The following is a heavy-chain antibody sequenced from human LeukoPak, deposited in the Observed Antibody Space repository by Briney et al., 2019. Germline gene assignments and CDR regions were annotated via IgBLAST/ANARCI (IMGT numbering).Heavy chain of an antibody. Sequence: ASVKVSCKASGGTFSSYAISCVRQAPGQGLEWMGRIIPILGIANYAQKFQGRVTITADKSTSTAYMELSSLRSEDTAVYYCARLDCSGGSCSSENNWFDPWGQGTLVTVSS. CDR1: GGTFSSYA. CDR2: IIPILGIA. CDR3: ARLDCSGGSCSSENNWFDP. J-gene: IGHJ5*02. D-gene: IGHD2-15*01. V-gene: IGHV1-69*04.